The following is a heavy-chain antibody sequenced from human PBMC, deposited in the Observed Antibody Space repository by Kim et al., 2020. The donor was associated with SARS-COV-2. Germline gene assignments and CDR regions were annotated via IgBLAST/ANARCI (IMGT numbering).Heavy chain of an antibody. J-gene: IGHJ6*02. D-gene: IGHD3-9*01. CDR3: AREYFDWLDLYGMDV. CDR1: GFTFSSYW. V-gene: IGHV3-7*01. Sequence: GGSLRLSCAASGFTFSSYWMSWVRQAPGKGLEWVANIKQDGSEKYYVDSVKGRVTISRDNAKNSLYLQMNSLRAEDTAVYYCAREYFDWLDLYGMDVWGQGTTVTVSS. CDR2: IKQDGSEK.